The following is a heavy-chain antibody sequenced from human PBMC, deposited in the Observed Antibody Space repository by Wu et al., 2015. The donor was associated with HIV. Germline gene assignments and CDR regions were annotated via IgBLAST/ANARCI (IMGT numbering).Heavy chain of an antibody. CDR2: IIPIFGSP. Sequence: QVQLVQSGAEVKKPGSSVRVSCKTSGGRFSSYAMTWVRQAPGQGLEWMGGIIPIFGSPKYAQAFQGRVTITADESTSTAYMELTSLTSEDTAVYYCATDFDGGEFSFYYFDHWGQGTLVTVSS. CDR3: ATDFDGGEFSFYYFDH. V-gene: IGHV1-69*12. D-gene: IGHD3-16*02. CDR1: GGRFSSYA. J-gene: IGHJ4*02.